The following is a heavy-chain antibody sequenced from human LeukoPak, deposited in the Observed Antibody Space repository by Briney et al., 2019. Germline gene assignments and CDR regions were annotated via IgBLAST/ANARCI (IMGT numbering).Heavy chain of an antibody. CDR1: GGSISCSIYY. V-gene: IGHV4-39*01. CDR3: ARLHYGGNYGYYYYYMDV. D-gene: IGHD4-23*01. Sequence: SETLSLTCTVSGGSISCSIYYWGWIRQPPGKGLEWIGSIYYTGSTYYNPSLKSRVTISVDTSKNQFSLKLSSVTAADTAVYYCARLHYGGNYGYYYYYMDVWGKGTSVTISS. CDR2: IYYTGST. J-gene: IGHJ6*03.